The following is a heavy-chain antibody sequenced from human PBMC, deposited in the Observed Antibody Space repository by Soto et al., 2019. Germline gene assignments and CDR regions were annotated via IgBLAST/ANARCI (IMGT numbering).Heavy chain of an antibody. CDR1: GFTVSSNY. CDR2: IYSGGST. V-gene: IGHV3-53*02. Sequence: EVPLVETGGGLIQPGGSLRLSCAASGFTVSSNYMSWVRQAPGKGLEWVSVIYSGGSTYYADSVKGRFTISRDNSKNTLYLQMNSLRAEDTAVYYCARCMGYYYGMDVWGQGTTVTVSS. J-gene: IGHJ6*02. D-gene: IGHD2-8*01. CDR3: ARCMGYYYGMDV.